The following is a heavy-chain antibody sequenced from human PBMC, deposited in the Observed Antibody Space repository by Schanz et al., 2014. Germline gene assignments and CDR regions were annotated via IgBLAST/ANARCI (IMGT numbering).Heavy chain of an antibody. J-gene: IGHJ6*02. V-gene: IGHV3-9*01. CDR2: MSWNAGSL. CDR1: GFRFDDYA. CDR3: AKGRGGTSSEGLDQYYGMDV. D-gene: IGHD6-6*01. Sequence: EVQLVESGGGLVQPGRSLRLSCVASGFRFDDYAMHWVRQAPGKGLEWVSGMSWNAGSLGYGDSVKGRFTISRDNSKNMLYLQMNSLRGEDTAVYFCAKGRGGTSSEGLDQYYGMDVWGQGTTVTDSS.